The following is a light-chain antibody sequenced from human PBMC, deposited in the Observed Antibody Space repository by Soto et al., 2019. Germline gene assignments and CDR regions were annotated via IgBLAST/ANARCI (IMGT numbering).Light chain of an antibody. CDR3: SSYTSSSTLV. CDR2: DVN. Sequence: QSALTQPASVSGSPGQSIAISCTGTSSDVGGYNYVCWYQQHPGKAPKLMIYDVNIRPSGVSDRFSGSKSGNTASLTISGLQAQVEADYYCSSYTSSSTLVFGTGTKLTV. CDR1: SSDVGGYNY. V-gene: IGLV2-14*01. J-gene: IGLJ1*01.